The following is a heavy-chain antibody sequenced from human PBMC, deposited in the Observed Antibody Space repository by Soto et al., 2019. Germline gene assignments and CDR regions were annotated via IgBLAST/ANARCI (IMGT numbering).Heavy chain of an antibody. J-gene: IGHJ6*03. V-gene: IGHV3-64*01. CDR2: ISSNGVGT. Sequence: ESGGGLAQPGGSLRLSCAASGFTLSGYAMDWVRQAPGTGLEYVSGISSNGVGTYYANSVQGRFTISRDNSKNTVYLQMGSLRPADMAVYYCARRARPDFYYMDVWGKGTTVTVSS. CDR1: GFTLSGYA. CDR3: ARRARPDFYYMDV. D-gene: IGHD6-6*01.